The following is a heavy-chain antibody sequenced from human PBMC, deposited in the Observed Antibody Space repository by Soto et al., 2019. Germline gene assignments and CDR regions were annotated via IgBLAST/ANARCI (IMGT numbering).Heavy chain of an antibody. V-gene: IGHV6-1*01. CDR2: TYYRSKWYN. D-gene: IGHD5-18*01. CDR3: ARDRVDTAMVTARPIYYYYGMDV. Sequence: SQTLSLTCAISGDSVSSNSAAWNWIRQSPSRGLEWLGRTYYRSKWYNDYAVSVKSRITINPDTSKNQFSLQLNSVTPEDTAVYYCARDRVDTAMVTARPIYYYYGMDVWGQGTTVTVS. CDR1: GDSVSSNSAA. J-gene: IGHJ6*02.